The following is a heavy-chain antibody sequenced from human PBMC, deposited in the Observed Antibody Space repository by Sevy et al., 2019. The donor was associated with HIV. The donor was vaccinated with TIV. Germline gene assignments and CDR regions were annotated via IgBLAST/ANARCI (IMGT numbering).Heavy chain of an antibody. D-gene: IGHD1-26*01. J-gene: IGHJ3*02. CDR1: GGSMRTYF. V-gene: IGHV4-59*01. CDR3: ARGPQWDLENAFDI. Sequence: SETLSLTCTVSGGSMRTYFWSWIRQPPGKGLEWIGYMYPGGSPNYNPSLNSRVTISIDTSKNQFSLKLNSMTAADTAVYYCARGPQWDLENAFDIWGQGTKVTVSS. CDR2: MYPGGSP.